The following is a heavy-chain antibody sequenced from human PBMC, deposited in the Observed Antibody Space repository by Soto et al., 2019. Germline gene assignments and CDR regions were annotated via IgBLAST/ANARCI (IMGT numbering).Heavy chain of an antibody. CDR3: ARDDRKSGITIFGVVPPSFDY. J-gene: IGHJ4*02. CDR2: ISAYNGNT. V-gene: IGHV1-18*01. D-gene: IGHD3-3*01. CDR1: GYTFTSYG. Sequence: ASVKVSCKASGYTFTSYGISWVRQAPGQGLEWMGWISAYNGNTNYAQKLQGRVTMTTDTSTSTAYMELRSLRSDDTAVYYCARDDRKSGITIFGVVPPSFDYWGQGPLVTVSS.